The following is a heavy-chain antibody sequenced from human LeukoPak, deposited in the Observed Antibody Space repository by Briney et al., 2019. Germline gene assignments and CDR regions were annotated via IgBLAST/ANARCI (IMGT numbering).Heavy chain of an antibody. D-gene: IGHD6-6*01. V-gene: IGHV3-64*01. CDR1: GFTFSSYA. Sequence: GGSLRLSCAASGFTFSSYAMHWVRQAPGKGLEYVSAISSNGGSTYYANSVKGRFTISRDNSKNTLYLQMGSPRAEDMAVYYCARTTSSSGGLFDYWGQGTLVTVSS. J-gene: IGHJ4*02. CDR3: ARTTSSSGGLFDY. CDR2: ISSNGGST.